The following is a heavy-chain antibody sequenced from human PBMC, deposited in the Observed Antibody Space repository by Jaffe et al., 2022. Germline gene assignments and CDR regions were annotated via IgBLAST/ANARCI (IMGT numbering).Heavy chain of an antibody. V-gene: IGHV4-34*01. Sequence: QVQLQQWGAGLLKPSETLSLTCAVYGGSFSGYYWSWIRQPPGKGLEWIGEINHSGSTNYNPSLKSRVTISVDTSKNQFSLKLSSVTAADTAVYYCARGRIAARLSHWYFDLWGRGTLVTVSS. CDR1: GGSFSGYY. J-gene: IGHJ2*01. CDR2: INHSGST. D-gene: IGHD6-6*01. CDR3: ARGRIAARLSHWYFDL.